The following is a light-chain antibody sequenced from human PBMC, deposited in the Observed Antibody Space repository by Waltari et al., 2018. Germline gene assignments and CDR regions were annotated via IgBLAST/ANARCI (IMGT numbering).Light chain of an antibody. CDR3: QQRNHWIT. V-gene: IGKV3-11*01. Sequence: EIVLTQSPATLSLSPGDRATLSCRPSQNVNMYLSWYQQKPGQGPRLLIYDATDRAAGVPARFSGSGSGTEFTLTISSLEPEDFAVYHCQQRNHWITFGQGTRLEI. J-gene: IGKJ5*01. CDR1: QNVNMY. CDR2: DAT.